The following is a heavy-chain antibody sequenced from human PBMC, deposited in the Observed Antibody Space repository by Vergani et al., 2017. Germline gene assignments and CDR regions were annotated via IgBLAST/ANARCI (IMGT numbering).Heavy chain of an antibody. V-gene: IGHV3-11*01. CDR1: GFTFSDYY. CDR2: ISSSGSTI. Sequence: QVQLVESGGGLVKPGGSLRLSCAASGFTFSDYYMRWICQAPGKGLEWVSYISSSGSTIYYADSVKGRFTISRDNAKNSLYLQMNSLRAEDTAVYYCARDEQDYYDSSVAFDYWGQGTLVTVSS. CDR3: ARDEQDYYDSSVAFDY. D-gene: IGHD3-22*01. J-gene: IGHJ4*02.